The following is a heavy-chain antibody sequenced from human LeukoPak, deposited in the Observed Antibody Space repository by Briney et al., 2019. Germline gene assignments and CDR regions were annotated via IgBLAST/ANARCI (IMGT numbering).Heavy chain of an antibody. CDR3: ARDELLWFGELSNFDY. D-gene: IGHD3-10*01. CDR1: GFTLCSYW. J-gene: IGHJ4*02. V-gene: IGHV3-7*01. CDR2: IKQEGSEK. Sequence: PGGSLRLSCAASGFTLCSYWMSCVPQAPGKGVECGANIKQEGSEKYYVDSVKSRFTISRDNAKNSLYLQMNSLRAEDTAVYYCARDELLWFGELSNFDYWGQGTLVTVSS.